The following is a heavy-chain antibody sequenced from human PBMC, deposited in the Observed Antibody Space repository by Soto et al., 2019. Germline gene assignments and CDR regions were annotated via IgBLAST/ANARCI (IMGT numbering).Heavy chain of an antibody. CDR3: ARDRTDSGYYTNWLDP. V-gene: IGHV1-69*06. Sequence: SVKVSCKASGYSFTSYSTHWVRQAPGQGLEWVGRIIPIFGTTNYAQNLQGRVTISADKSTLTSYMELHSLTSDDTALYYCARDRTDSGYYTNWLDPWGQGTQVTVSS. J-gene: IGHJ5*02. CDR1: GYSFTSYS. D-gene: IGHD3-22*01. CDR2: IIPIFGTT.